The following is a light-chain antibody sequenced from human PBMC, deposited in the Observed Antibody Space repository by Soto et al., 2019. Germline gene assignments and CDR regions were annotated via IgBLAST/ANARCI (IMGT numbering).Light chain of an antibody. CDR1: QSISSW. CDR2: DAS. J-gene: IGKJ1*01. Sequence: DIQMPQSPSTLSASVGDRFTITCRASQSISSWLAWYQQNPGKAPKLLIYDASSLESGVPSRFSGSGSGTEFTLTISSLQPDDFATYYCQQYNTHGTVDKGNKVGIK. CDR3: QQYNTHGT. V-gene: IGKV1-5*01.